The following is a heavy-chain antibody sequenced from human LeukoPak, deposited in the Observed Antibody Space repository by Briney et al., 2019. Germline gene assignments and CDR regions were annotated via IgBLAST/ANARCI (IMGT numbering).Heavy chain of an antibody. CDR3: ARDGFGSSWYIDF. Sequence: PGGSLRLSCEASGFTFSNYWMHWVRQVPGKGLEWVAHISGSGGTFYYAESVKGRFTISRDNPKNSLYLQMNSLTAEDTAIYYCARDGFGSSWYIDFWGRGTLVTVSS. CDR2: ISGSGGTF. CDR1: GFTFSNYW. J-gene: IGHJ4*02. V-gene: IGHV3-48*04. D-gene: IGHD6-13*01.